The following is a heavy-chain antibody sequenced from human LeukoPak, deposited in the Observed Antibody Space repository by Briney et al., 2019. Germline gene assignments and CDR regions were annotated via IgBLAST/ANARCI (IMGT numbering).Heavy chain of an antibody. J-gene: IGHJ4*02. CDR3: ASAPMVRGVRFDY. D-gene: IGHD3-10*01. V-gene: IGHV3-53*01. CDR1: GFTVSSNY. CDR2: IYSGGST. Sequence: GGSLRLSCAASGFTVSSNYMSWVRQAPGKGLEWVSVIYSGGSTYYADSVKGRFTISRDNSKNTLYLQMNSLRAEDTAVYYCASAPMVRGVRFDYWGQGTLVTVSS.